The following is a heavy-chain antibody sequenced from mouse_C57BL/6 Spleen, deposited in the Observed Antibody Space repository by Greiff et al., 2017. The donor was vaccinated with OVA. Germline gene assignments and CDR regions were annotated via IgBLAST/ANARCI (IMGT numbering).Heavy chain of an antibody. Sequence: QVQLQQSGAELVKPGASVKLSCKASGYTFTEYTIHWVKQRSGQGLEWIGWFYPGSGSIKYNEKFKDKATLTADKSSSTVYRELSRLTSEDSAVYFCARHEDRAYYDGSDAMDYWGQGTSVTVSS. V-gene: IGHV1-62-2*01. D-gene: IGHD1-1*01. J-gene: IGHJ4*01. CDR1: GYTFTEYT. CDR2: FYPGSGSI. CDR3: ARHEDRAYYDGSDAMDY.